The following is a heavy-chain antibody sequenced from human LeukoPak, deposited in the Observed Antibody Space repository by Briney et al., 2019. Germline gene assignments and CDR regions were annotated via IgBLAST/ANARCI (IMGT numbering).Heavy chain of an antibody. V-gene: IGHV4-39*01. D-gene: IGHD6-19*01. CDR1: GDSISSSSSY. Sequence: SETLSLTCTVSGDSISSSSSYWGWIRQPPGEGLEWIGSIYYSGSTYYNTSLKSRVTISVDTSKNQFSLQLNSVTPEDTAVYYCARSFKLIAVTGTPFDYWGQGTLVTVSS. CDR3: ARSFKLIAVTGTPFDY. CDR2: IYYSGST. J-gene: IGHJ4*02.